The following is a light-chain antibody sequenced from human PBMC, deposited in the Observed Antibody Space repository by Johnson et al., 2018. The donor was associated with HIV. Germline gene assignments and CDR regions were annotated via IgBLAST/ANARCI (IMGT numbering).Light chain of an antibody. V-gene: IGLV1-51*02. CDR2: ENN. Sequence: QSVLTQPPSVSAAPGQKVTISCSGSSSNIGNNYVSWYQQLPGTAPKLLMFENNQRPSEIPDRFSGSKSGTAAALGITGLQTGDEADYYCGTWDSSLSAHYVFGTGTKVTVL. CDR1: SSNIGNNY. CDR3: GTWDSSLSAHYV. J-gene: IGLJ1*01.